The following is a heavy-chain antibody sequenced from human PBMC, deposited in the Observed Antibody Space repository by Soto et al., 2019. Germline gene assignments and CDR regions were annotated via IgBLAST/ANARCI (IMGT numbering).Heavy chain of an antibody. CDR3: AASGYYYDSSGYYPLAEYFQH. Sequence: GGSLRLSCAASGFTFSSYAMSWVRQAPGKGLEWVSAISGSGGSTYYADSVKGRFTISRDNSKNTLYLQMNSLRAEDTAVYYCAASGYYYDSSGYYPLAEYFQHWRQRTLVTVSS. J-gene: IGHJ1*01. CDR2: ISGSGGST. D-gene: IGHD3-22*01. CDR1: GFTFSSYA. V-gene: IGHV3-23*01.